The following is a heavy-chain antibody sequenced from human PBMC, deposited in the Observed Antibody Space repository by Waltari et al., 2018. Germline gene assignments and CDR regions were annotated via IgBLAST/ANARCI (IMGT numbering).Heavy chain of an antibody. Sequence: EVQLLESGGGLVQPGGSLRISCKASGLHFSNFAMTWVRQARGKGLEWVSGIDGSGSTYYAESVKGRFTISRDNSENTLYLQMNSLRAEDTALYYCAKGKSLVYYYYGMDVWGQGTTVTVSS. CDR2: IDGSGST. D-gene: IGHD2-8*02. V-gene: IGHV3-23*01. CDR3: AKGKSLVYYYYGMDV. J-gene: IGHJ6*02. CDR1: GLHFSNFA.